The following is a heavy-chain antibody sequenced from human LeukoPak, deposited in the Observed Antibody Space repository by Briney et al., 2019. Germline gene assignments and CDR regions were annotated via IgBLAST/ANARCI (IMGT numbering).Heavy chain of an antibody. CDR2: IRFIGST. J-gene: IGHJ6*02. V-gene: IGHV4-39*07. Sequence: SETLSLTCSVSGGSISSNAYYWGWIRQPPGKGLEWIGSIRFIGSTFYNPSLKSRVTISLDTSKNQFSLKLGSVTAADTAVYYCARLPGNEYYYYGMDVWGQGTTVTVSS. CDR3: ARLPGNEYYYYGMDV. CDR1: GGSISSNAYY. D-gene: IGHD2-2*01.